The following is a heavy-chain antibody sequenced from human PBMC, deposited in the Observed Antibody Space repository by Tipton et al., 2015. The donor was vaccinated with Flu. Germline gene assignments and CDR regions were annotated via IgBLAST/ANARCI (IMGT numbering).Heavy chain of an antibody. V-gene: IGHV4-39*07. CDR1: GGSISSSSYY. CDR2: IYYSGST. CDR3: ASSKYDYVWGSYRSLAFDI. J-gene: IGHJ3*02. D-gene: IGHD3-16*02. Sequence: TLSLTCPVSGGSISSSSYYWGWIRQPPGKGLEWIGSIYYSGSTYYNPSLKSRVTISVDTSKNQFSLKLSSVTAADTAVYYCASSKYDYVWGSYRSLAFDIWGQGTMVTVSS.